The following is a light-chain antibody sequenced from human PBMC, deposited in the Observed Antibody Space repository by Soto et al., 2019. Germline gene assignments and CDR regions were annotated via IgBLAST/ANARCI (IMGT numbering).Light chain of an antibody. CDR2: TIS. CDR3: MQRLDFPFT. J-gene: IGKJ2*01. CDR1: QSLFDPEDGGTY. V-gene: IGKV2-40*01. Sequence: IVMTQTPLSLPVAPGEPASISCRSSQSLFDPEDGGTYLDWYLHKPGQSPQLLIYTISYRASGVPDRFSGSGSGTDFTLNISRVEAEDVGTYYCMQRLDFPFTFGQGTKLEIK.